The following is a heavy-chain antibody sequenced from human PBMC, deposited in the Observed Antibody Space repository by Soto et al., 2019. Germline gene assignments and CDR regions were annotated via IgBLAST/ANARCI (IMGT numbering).Heavy chain of an antibody. CDR2: IKSKTDGRTT. V-gene: IGHV3-15*01. CDR3: TTGSTSTKNY. J-gene: IGHJ4*02. D-gene: IGHD6-6*01. CDR1: GFTFSNAW. Sequence: GALRLSCAASGFTFSNAWLSWVRQAPGKGLEWVGRIKSKTDGRTTDYTAPVKGRFTISRDDSKNTLYLQTNSLKIEDTAVYYCTTGSTSTKNYWGQGTLVTVSS.